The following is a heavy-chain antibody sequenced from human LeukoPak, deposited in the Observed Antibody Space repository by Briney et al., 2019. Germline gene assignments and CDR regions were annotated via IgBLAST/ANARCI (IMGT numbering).Heavy chain of an antibody. J-gene: IGHJ5*02. CDR3: ARSAMYYDILTGYYPSRLWYNWFDP. CDR2: INHSGST. V-gene: IGHV4-34*01. D-gene: IGHD3-9*01. CDR1: GGSFSGYY. Sequence: SETLSLTCAVYGGSFSGYYWSWIRQPPGKGLEWIGEINHSGSTNYNPSLKSRVTISVDTSKNQFSLKLSSVTAADTAVYYCARSAMYYDILTGYYPSRLWYNWFDPWAREPWSPSPQ.